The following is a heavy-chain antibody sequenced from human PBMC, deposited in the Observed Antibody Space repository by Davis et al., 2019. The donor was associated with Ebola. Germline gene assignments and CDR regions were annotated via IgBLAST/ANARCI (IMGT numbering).Heavy chain of an antibody. V-gene: IGHV4-39*01. Sequence: SETLSLTCTVSGGSISSSSYYWGWIRQPPGKGLEWIGSIYYSGSTYYNPSLKSRVTISVDTSKNQFSLKLSSVTAADTAVYYCARNPLYSSRGSVPVRHDCYFDYWGQGTLVTVSS. CDR2: IYYSGST. J-gene: IGHJ4*02. D-gene: IGHD6-13*01. CDR3: ARNPLYSSRGSVPVRHDCYFDY. CDR1: GGSISSSSYY.